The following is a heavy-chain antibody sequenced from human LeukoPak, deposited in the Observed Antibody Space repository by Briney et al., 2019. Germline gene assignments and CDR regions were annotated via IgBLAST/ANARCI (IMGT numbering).Heavy chain of an antibody. CDR3: ASGSAAGPFDY. Sequence: ASVKVSCKASGYTFTSYYMHWVRQAPGQGLEWMGIINPSGGSTSYAQKFQGRVTMTRDTSTSTVYMELSSLRSDDTAVYYCASGSAAGPFDYWGQGTLVTVSS. CDR1: GYTFTSYY. D-gene: IGHD6-13*01. J-gene: IGHJ4*02. V-gene: IGHV1-46*01. CDR2: INPSGGST.